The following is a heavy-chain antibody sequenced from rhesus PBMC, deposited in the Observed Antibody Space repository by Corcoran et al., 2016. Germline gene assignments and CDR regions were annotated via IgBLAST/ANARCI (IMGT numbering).Heavy chain of an antibody. CDR3: ARTALRSCFDY. D-gene: IGHD2-15*01. J-gene: IGHJ4*01. CDR2: IYGGSGST. CDR1: GYSISSGYG. Sequence: QVQLQESGPGLVKPSETLSLTGAGSGYSISSGYGWGWIRQPPGKGLEWIGQIYGGSGSTYYNPSLKSRVTVSKDTSKNQFSLKLSSVTAADTAVYYCARTALRSCFDYWGQGVLVTVSS. V-gene: IGHV4-127*01.